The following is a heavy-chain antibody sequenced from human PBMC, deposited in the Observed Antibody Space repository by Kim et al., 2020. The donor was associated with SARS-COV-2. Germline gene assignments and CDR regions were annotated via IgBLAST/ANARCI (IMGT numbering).Heavy chain of an antibody. CDR2: IRSKANSYAT. Sequence: GGSLRLSCAASGFTFSGSAMHWVRQASGKGLEWVGRIRSKANSYATAYAASVKGRFTISRDDSKNTAYLQMNSLKTEDTAVYYCTTLITVLDDILVPAATAGTADDYWGQGTLVTVSS. CDR1: GFTFSGSA. D-gene: IGHD2-2*01. CDR3: TTLITVLDDILVPAATAGTADDY. J-gene: IGHJ4*02. V-gene: IGHV3-73*01.